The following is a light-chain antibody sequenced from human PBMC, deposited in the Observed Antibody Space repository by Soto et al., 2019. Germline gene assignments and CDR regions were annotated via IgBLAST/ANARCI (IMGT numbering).Light chain of an antibody. V-gene: IGKV4-1*01. CDR2: WAS. Sequence: DIVMTQSPDSLAVSLGERATINCKSSQSVLYSSNNKNYLAWYQQKPGQPPKLLIYWASTRESGVPDRFSGSGSGTDFTLTISSLQAEDVAVYYCQLYYSIPYTFGQGTKLEIQ. CDR1: QSVLYSSNNKNY. J-gene: IGKJ2*01. CDR3: QLYYSIPYT.